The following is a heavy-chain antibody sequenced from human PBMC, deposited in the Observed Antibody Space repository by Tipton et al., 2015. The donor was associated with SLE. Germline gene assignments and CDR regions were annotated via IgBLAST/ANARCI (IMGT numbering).Heavy chain of an antibody. Sequence: TLSLTCTVSGGSISSHSWSWIRQPAGKGLEWIGYIYTSGSTNYNPSLKSRVTISVDTSKNQFSLKLSSVTAADTAVYYCASSRGWVVASLHPWGQGTLVTVSS. J-gene: IGHJ5*02. V-gene: IGHV4-4*09. CDR1: GGSISSHS. CDR2: IYTSGST. D-gene: IGHD2-15*01. CDR3: ASSRGWVVASLHP.